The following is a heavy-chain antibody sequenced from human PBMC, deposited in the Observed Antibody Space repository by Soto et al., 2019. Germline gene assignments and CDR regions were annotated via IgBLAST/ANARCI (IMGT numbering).Heavy chain of an antibody. J-gene: IGHJ3*02. CDR2: ISGSGGST. Sequence: GGSLRLSCAASGFTFSSYAMSWVRQAPGKGLEWVSAISGSGGSTYYADSVKGRFTISRDNSKNTLYLQMNSLRAEDTAVYYCAKDVIVVVVAAKPNDAFDIWGQGTMVTVSS. D-gene: IGHD2-15*01. CDR3: AKDVIVVVVAAKPNDAFDI. V-gene: IGHV3-23*01. CDR1: GFTFSSYA.